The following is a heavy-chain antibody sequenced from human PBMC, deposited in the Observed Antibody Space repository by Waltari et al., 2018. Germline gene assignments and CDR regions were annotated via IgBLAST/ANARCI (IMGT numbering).Heavy chain of an antibody. Sequence: QVQLQESGPGLVKPSETLSLTCAVSGYSISSGYYWGWIRQPPGKGLEWIGSIYHRGSTYYNPSLKRRVTISVDTSKNQFSLKLSSVTAADTAVYYCASYGSGSYYLDYWGQGTLVTVSS. CDR1: GYSISSGYY. V-gene: IGHV4-38-2*01. D-gene: IGHD3-10*01. CDR2: IYHRGST. J-gene: IGHJ4*02. CDR3: ASYGSGSYYLDY.